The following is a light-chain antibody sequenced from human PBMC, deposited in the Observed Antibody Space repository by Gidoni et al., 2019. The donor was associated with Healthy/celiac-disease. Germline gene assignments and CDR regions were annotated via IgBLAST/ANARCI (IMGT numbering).Light chain of an antibody. CDR1: SSDVGSYNL. J-gene: IGLJ3*02. V-gene: IGLV2-23*01. Sequence: QSALTQPASVSGSPGQLITISCTGTSSDVGSYNLVSWYQQHPGKAPKLMIYEGSTRPSGVSNRFSGSKSGNTASLTISGLQAEDEADYYCCSYAGSSTSAWVFGGGTKLTVL. CDR3: CSYAGSSTSAWV. CDR2: EGS.